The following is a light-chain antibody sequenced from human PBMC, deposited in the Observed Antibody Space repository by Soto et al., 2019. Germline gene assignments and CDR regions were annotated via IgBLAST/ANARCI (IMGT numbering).Light chain of an antibody. CDR3: QQYGNSPPLT. J-gene: IGKJ4*01. Sequence: EIMLTQSPGTLSLSPGERATLSCRAIQSFSTSYLAWYQQKPGQAPRLLIYGASSRATGIPDRFSGSGSGTDFTLTISRLEPEDFALYYCQQYGNSPPLTFGGGTKVDI. CDR1: QSFSTSY. V-gene: IGKV3-20*01. CDR2: GAS.